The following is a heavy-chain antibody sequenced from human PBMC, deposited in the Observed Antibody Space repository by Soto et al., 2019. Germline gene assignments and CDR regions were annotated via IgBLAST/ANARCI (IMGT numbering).Heavy chain of an antibody. CDR3: ARHPRIVTGYSGHFDY. Sequence: SETLSLTCTVSGCSISSSSYYWCWILHPPGKGLEWIGSIYYSGSTYYNPSLKSRVTISVDTSKNQFSLKLSSVTAADTAVHYCARHPRIVTGYSGHFDYWGKRNLVTVYS. CDR1: GCSISSSSYY. J-gene: IGHJ4*02. D-gene: IGHD3-22*01. V-gene: IGHV4-39*01. CDR2: IYYSGST.